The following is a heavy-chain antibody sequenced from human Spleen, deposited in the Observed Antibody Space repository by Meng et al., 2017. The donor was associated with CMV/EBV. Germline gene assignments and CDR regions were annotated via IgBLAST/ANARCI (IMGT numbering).Heavy chain of an antibody. Sequence: TVSGGSVSSGSYYWSWIRQPPGKGLEWIGYIDYSGSTNYNPSLKSRVTISVDTSKNQFSLKLSSVTAADTAVYYCARESIQLEGFDYWGQGTLVTVSS. J-gene: IGHJ4*02. V-gene: IGHV4-61*01. CDR1: GGSVSSGSYY. CDR3: ARESIQLEGFDY. CDR2: IDYSGST. D-gene: IGHD5-18*01.